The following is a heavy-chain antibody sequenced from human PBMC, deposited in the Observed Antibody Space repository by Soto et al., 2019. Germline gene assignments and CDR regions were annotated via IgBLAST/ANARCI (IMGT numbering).Heavy chain of an antibody. CDR2: IYYSGST. Sequence: TLETLSLTCTVSGGSISSGGYYWSWIRQPPGKGLEWIGYIYYSGSTNYNPSLKSRVTISVDTSKNQFSLKLSSVTAADTAVYYCARAGRPPYSRPNAFDIWGQGTMVTVSS. J-gene: IGHJ3*02. CDR1: GGSISSGGYY. CDR3: ARAGRPPYSRPNAFDI. V-gene: IGHV4-61*08. D-gene: IGHD6-13*01.